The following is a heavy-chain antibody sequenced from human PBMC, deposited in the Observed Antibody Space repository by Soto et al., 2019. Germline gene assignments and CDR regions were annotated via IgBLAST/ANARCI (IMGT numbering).Heavy chain of an antibody. CDR3: ARDYCTSTSCRYYYSYYLDV. CDR1: GFTFSDYY. V-gene: IGHV3-11*01. D-gene: IGHD2-2*01. CDR2: MSSGGDTI. Sequence: GGSLRLSCAASGFTFSDYYMSWIRQAPGRGLEWVSYMSSGGDTIFHPDSVKGRFTISRDNAKSSLFLQMNSLTAEDTAVYYCARDYCTSTSCRYYYSYYLDVWGKGTTVTVSS. J-gene: IGHJ6*03.